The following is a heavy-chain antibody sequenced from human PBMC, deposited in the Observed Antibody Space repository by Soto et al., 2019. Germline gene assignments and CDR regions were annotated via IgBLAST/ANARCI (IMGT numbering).Heavy chain of an antibody. Sequence: QVQLVESGGGVVQPGRSLRLSCAASGFTFSSYGMHWVRQAPGKGLEWVAVISFDGSDKYSGDSVKGRFTVSRDNSKNTLYVQTDRLRSEDRDLYYCARSKDSDYIDSKIGFWGHGTLVTVSS. J-gene: IGHJ4*01. D-gene: IGHD3-16*01. CDR2: ISFDGSDK. CDR3: ARSKDSDYIDSKIGF. CDR1: GFTFSSYG. V-gene: IGHV3-30*03.